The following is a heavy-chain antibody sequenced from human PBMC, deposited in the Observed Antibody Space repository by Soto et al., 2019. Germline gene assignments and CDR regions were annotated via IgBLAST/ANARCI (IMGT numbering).Heavy chain of an antibody. V-gene: IGHV1-46*01. CDR3: ARPPYPGCINAVCYPLDY. CDR2: INTSGGST. CDR1: GYTFTSYY. J-gene: IGHJ4*02. Sequence: QVQLVQSGAEVKKPGASVKISCKASGYTFTSYYMHWVRHAPGQGLEWMGIINTSGGSTNYSQKLQGRVAMPRDTSTSTVYMELNRLRSEDTAVYYCARPPYPGCINAVCYPLDYWGQGTLVTVSS. D-gene: IGHD2-8*01.